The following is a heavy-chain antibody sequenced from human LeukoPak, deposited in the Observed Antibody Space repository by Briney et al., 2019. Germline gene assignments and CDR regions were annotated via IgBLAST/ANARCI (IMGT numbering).Heavy chain of an antibody. V-gene: IGHV3-74*01. Sequence: PGGSLRLSCAASGFTFSSYWMHWVRQAPGKGLVWVSRINSDGSSTSYADSVKGRFTISRDNAKNTLYLQMNSLRAEDTAVYYCATKVAGASHFSYWGQGTLVTVSS. D-gene: IGHD6-19*01. CDR2: INSDGSST. CDR1: GFTFSSYW. CDR3: ATKVAGASHFSY. J-gene: IGHJ4*02.